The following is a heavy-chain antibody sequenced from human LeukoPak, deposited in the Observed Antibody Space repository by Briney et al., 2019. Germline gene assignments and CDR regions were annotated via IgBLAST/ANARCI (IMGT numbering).Heavy chain of an antibody. J-gene: IGHJ4*02. V-gene: IGHV1-2*02. Sequence: GASVKVSCKASGYTFTGSYMDWVRQAPGQGLERMGCINPNSGSTNYALKFQGRVTMIKDTSINTAYMELSRLRSDDTAVYYCARGDGSSWTNFDFWGQGTLVTVSS. CDR1: GYTFTGSY. D-gene: IGHD6-13*01. CDR2: INPNSGST. CDR3: ARGDGSSWTNFDF.